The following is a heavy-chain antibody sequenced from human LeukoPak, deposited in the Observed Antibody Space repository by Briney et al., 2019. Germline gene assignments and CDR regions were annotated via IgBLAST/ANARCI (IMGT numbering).Heavy chain of an antibody. Sequence: PSETLSLTCTVSGGSISSYYWSWIRQPPGKGLEWIGEINHSGSTNYNPSLKSRVTISVDTSKNQFSLKLSSVTAADTAVYYCASRGGYYYDSSGYPSSEYFQHWGQGTLVTVSS. CDR3: ASRGGYYYDSSGYPSSEYFQH. J-gene: IGHJ1*01. V-gene: IGHV4-34*01. CDR1: GGSISSYY. CDR2: INHSGST. D-gene: IGHD3-22*01.